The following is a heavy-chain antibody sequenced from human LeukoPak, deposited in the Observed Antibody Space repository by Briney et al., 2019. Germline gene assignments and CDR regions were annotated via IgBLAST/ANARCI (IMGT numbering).Heavy chain of an antibody. Sequence: GGSLRLSCAASGFTFSSYAMSWVRQAPGKGLEWVSAISGSGGSTYYADSVKGRFTISRDNSKNTLYPQMNSLRAEDTAVYYCANTATQRGDAFDIWGQGTMVTVSS. CDR2: ISGSGGST. CDR1: GFTFSSYA. D-gene: IGHD6-25*01. V-gene: IGHV3-23*01. CDR3: ANTATQRGDAFDI. J-gene: IGHJ3*02.